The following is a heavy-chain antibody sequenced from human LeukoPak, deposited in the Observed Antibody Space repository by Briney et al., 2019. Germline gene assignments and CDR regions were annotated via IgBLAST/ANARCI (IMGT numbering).Heavy chain of an antibody. CDR2: IYHSGST. Sequence: SETLSLTCAVSGGSISSGGYSWSWIRQPPGKGLEWIGYIYHSGSTYYNPSFKSRVTISVDRSKNQFSLKLSSVTAADTAVYYCARESNNGGAFDIWGQGTMVTVSS. J-gene: IGHJ3*02. CDR1: GGSISSGGYS. CDR3: ARESNNGGAFDI. V-gene: IGHV4-30-2*01. D-gene: IGHD1/OR15-1a*01.